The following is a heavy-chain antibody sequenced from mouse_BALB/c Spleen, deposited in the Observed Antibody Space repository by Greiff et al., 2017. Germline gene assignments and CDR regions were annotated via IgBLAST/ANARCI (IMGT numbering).Heavy chain of an antibody. CDR1: GFNIKDYY. CDR3: NAPITPFDY. Sequence: EVQLQQSGAELVRSGASVKLSCTASGFNIKDYYMHWVKQRPEQGLEWIGWIDPENGDTEYAPKFQGKATMTADTSSNTAYLQLSSLTSEDTAVYYCNAPITPFDYWGQGTTLTVSS. V-gene: IGHV14-4*02. D-gene: IGHD1-2*01. CDR2: IDPENGDT. J-gene: IGHJ2*01.